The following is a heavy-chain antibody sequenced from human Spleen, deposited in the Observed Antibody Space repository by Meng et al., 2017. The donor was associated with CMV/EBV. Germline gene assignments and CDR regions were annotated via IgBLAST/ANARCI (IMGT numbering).Heavy chain of an antibody. CDR2: INPDGSER. CDR1: GFTFSRNW. V-gene: IGHV3-7*01. J-gene: IGHJ3*02. CDR3: ARVGAMGDAFDI. D-gene: IGHD5-18*01. Sequence: GESLKISCAASGFTFSRNWMSWVRQAPGKGLEWVANINPDGSERYYVDSVKGRFAVSRGNAKNSLHLQMNSLRTEDTAVYYCARVGAMGDAFDIWGQGTMVTVSS.